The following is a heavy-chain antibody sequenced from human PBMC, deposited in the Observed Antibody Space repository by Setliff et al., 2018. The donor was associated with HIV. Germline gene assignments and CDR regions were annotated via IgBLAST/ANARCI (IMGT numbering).Heavy chain of an antibody. V-gene: IGHV4-61*09. CDR3: ARQAWHYDRDGYFIDY. Sequence: LSLTCAVSGGSISSGGYSWSWIRQPAGKGLEWIGHIYTSGSTNYNPSLKSRVTISVDTSKNQFSLKLSSATAADTAVYYCARQAWHYDRDGYFIDYWGQGKLVTVSS. J-gene: IGHJ4*02. CDR2: IYTSGST. CDR1: GGSISSGGYS. D-gene: IGHD3-22*01.